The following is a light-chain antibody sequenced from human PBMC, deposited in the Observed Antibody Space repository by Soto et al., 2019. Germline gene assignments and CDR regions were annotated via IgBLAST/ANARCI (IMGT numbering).Light chain of an antibody. CDR1: NSDVGGYSY. Sequence: QSVLTQPASVSGSPGHSITISCTGTNSDVGGYSYVSWFQQHPGKAPKLIIYEVSNRPSGVSIRFSGSKSGNTASLTVSGLQAEDEVDYYCSSFTRSNTWVIGGGTKLTVL. CDR3: SSFTRSNTWV. J-gene: IGLJ3*02. V-gene: IGLV2-14*01. CDR2: EVS.